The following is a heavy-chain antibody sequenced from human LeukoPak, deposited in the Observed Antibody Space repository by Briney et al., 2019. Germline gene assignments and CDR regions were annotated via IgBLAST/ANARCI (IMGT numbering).Heavy chain of an antibody. J-gene: IGHJ4*02. Sequence: GASVKVSCKASGGTFSSYAISWVRQAPGQGLEWMGWINPNSGGTNYAQKFQGRVTMTRDTSISTAYMELSRLRSDDTAVYYCARAADYGDYVDYWGQGTLVTVSS. CDR2: INPNSGGT. CDR3: ARAADYGDYVDY. V-gene: IGHV1-2*02. D-gene: IGHD4-17*01. CDR1: GGTFSSYA.